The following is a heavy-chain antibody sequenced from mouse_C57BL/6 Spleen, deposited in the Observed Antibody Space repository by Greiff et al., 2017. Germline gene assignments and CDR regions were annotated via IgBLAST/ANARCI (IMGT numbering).Heavy chain of an antibody. Sequence: EVKVEESGAELVKPGASVKLSCTASGFNIKDYYMHWVKQRTEQGLEWIGRIDPEDGETKYAPKFQGKATITADTASNTAYLQLSSLTSEDTAVYYCAREGTTGDYYAMDYWGQGTSVTVSS. V-gene: IGHV14-2*01. CDR3: AREGTTGDYYAMDY. D-gene: IGHD1-1*01. J-gene: IGHJ4*01. CDR2: IDPEDGET. CDR1: GFNIKDYY.